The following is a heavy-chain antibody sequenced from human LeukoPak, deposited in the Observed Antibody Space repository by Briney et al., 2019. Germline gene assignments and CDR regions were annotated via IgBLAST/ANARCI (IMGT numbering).Heavy chain of an antibody. J-gene: IGHJ5*02. CDR3: AWRMFASNWFQP. Sequence: GESLKISCKGSGYSFSDYWIGWVRQMPGKGLEWMAVIYPGDSRTRYNPSFQGQVTISVDKSINTAYLKWSSLKASDTALYYCAWRMFASNWFQPWGQGTLVTGSS. CDR2: IYPGDSRT. CDR1: GYSFSDYW. D-gene: IGHD3-10*02. V-gene: IGHV5-51*01.